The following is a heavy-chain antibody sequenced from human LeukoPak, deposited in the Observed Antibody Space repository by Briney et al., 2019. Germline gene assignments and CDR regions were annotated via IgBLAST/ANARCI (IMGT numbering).Heavy chain of an antibody. V-gene: IGHV3-23*01. Sequence: PGGSLRLSCAASGFTFSSSAMSWVRQAPGKGLEWVSAISNNGGYTYYADSVQGRFTISRDNSENTLSLQMNSLRAEDTAVYYCAKVGNGAPSRRSESSQHGGQGTLVTVS. CDR1: GFTFSSSA. CDR2: ISNNGGYT. D-gene: IGHD4-17*01. J-gene: IGHJ1*01. CDR3: AKVGNGAPSRRSESSQH.